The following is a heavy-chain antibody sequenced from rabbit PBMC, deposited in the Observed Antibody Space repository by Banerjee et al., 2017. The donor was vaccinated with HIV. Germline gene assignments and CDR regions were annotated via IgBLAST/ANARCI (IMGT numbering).Heavy chain of an antibody. D-gene: IGHD6-1*01. Sequence: QEQLVESGGGLVKPGASLTLTCTASGFSFSSSGWICWVRQAPGKGLEWIGCIGTGSGNTYYATWPKGRFTISKTSSTTVTLQMTSLTAADTATYFCARVYYTYVYDDYAYIMTPSYFNLWGPGTLVTVS. CDR1: GFSFSSSGW. CDR3: ARVYYTYVYDDYAYIMTPSYFNL. J-gene: IGHJ4*01. V-gene: IGHV1S45*01. CDR2: IGTGSGNT.